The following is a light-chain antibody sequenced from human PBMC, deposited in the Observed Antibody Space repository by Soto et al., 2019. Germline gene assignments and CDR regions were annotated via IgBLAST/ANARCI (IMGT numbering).Light chain of an antibody. CDR3: SSYTSTTTVWV. J-gene: IGLJ3*02. V-gene: IGLV2-14*01. CDR2: DLS. Sequence: QSVLTQPASVSGSPGQSITISCTGASTDVGGYKFLSWYQQHPGKAPKLIIFDLSNRPSGVSNRFSGSKSGNAASLTISGLQPEDEAYYYCSSYTSTTTVWVFGGGTKLTVL. CDR1: STDVGGYKF.